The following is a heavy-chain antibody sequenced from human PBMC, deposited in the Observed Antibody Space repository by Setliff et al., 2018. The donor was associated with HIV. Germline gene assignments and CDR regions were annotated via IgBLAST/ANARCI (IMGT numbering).Heavy chain of an antibody. Sequence: SETLSLTCAVYGGSFSGYYWSWIRQPPGKGLEWIGEINHSGSTNYNPSLKSRVTISVDTSKNQFSLKLNSVTAADTAVYYCARDRGSSYYYYYYMDVWGKGTTVTVSS. D-gene: IGHD6-6*01. CDR3: ARDRGSSYYYYYYMDV. J-gene: IGHJ6*03. CDR2: INHSGST. CDR1: GGSFSGYY. V-gene: IGHV4-34*01.